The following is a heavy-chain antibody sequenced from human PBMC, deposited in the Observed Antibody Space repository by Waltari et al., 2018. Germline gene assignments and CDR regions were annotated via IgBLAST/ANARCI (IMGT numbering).Heavy chain of an antibody. J-gene: IGHJ4*02. Sequence: QVQLVQSGAEVKKPGASVKVSCKASGYTFIGYYLHWVRQAPGQGLEWMVLINPNGVGTYYASNFQGRVTMTRVTSISTAYLDLNRLTFDDTAVYYCARDWGSGYSVGYFWGQGTLVTVSS. CDR1: GYTFIGYY. CDR2: INPNGVGT. D-gene: IGHD5-12*01. V-gene: IGHV1-2*02. CDR3: ARDWGSGYSVGYF.